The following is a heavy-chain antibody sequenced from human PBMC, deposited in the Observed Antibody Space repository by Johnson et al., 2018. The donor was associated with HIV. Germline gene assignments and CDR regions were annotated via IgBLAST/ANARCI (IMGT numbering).Heavy chain of an antibody. CDR1: EFTFSSYA. V-gene: IGHV3-30-3*01. J-gene: IGHJ3*02. CDR3: VRDVGPLDI. CDR2: ISYDGSNK. Sequence: QVHLVESGGGVVQPGRSLRLSCAASEFTFSSYAMYWVRQAPGKGLEWVAAISYDGSNKYYADSVKDRFTISRDNSKNTLCLQMNSLRVEDTAVYYCVRDVGPLDIWGQGTLVTVS.